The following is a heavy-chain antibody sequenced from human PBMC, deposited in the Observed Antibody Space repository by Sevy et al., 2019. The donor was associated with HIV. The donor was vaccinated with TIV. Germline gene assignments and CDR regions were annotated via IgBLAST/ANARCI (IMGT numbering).Heavy chain of an antibody. V-gene: IGHV3-30*18. D-gene: IGHD6-19*01. CDR1: GFTFSNYG. Sequence: GGSLRLSCAASGFTFSNYGIHWVRQAPGKGLEWLAAISYGGTNKYYTDSVKGQFTISKDNSKNTQYLQMNSLRAEDTAGYFCAKDASSQWLNYFFDYWGQGTLVTVSS. CDR3: AKDASSQWLNYFFDY. J-gene: IGHJ4*02. CDR2: ISYGGTNK.